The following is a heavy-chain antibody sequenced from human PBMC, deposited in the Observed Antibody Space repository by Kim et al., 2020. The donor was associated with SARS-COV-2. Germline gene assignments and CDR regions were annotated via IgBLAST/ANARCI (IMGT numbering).Heavy chain of an antibody. CDR2: INPSGGST. CDR3: ARDLTTVTALGDYYYYGMDV. CDR1: GYTFTSYY. D-gene: IGHD4-17*01. V-gene: IGHV1-46*01. J-gene: IGHJ6*02. Sequence: ASVKVSCKASGYTFTSYYMHWVRQAPGQGLEWMGIINPSGGSTSYAQKFQGRVTMTRDTSTSTVYMELSSLRSEDTAVYYCARDLTTVTALGDYYYYGMDVWGQGTTVTVSS.